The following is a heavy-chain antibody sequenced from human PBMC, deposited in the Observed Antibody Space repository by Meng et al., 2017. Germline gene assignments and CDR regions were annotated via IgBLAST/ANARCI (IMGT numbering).Heavy chain of an antibody. CDR2: ISGDGSIT. Sequence: VEAGGCLSQPGGSLRLSCAASGLTFNNYWMHWGRQVPGKGLVWVSRISGDGSITNYADSVKGRFTISRDNAKNTLYLQMNSLRPEDTAVYYCLDEAPRSDYWGQGSLVTVSS. CDR3: LDEAPRSDY. D-gene: IGHD1-1*01. V-gene: IGHV3-74*01. CDR1: GLTFNNYW. J-gene: IGHJ4*02.